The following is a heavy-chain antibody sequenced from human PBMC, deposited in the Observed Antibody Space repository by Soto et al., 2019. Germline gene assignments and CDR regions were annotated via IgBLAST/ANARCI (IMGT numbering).Heavy chain of an antibody. CDR3: ARDIRGAN. Sequence: GGSLRLSCASSGFTLSDHYMTWIRQVPGKGLEWASYISGSSSTIYYADSVKGRFTISRDNAKNSVYLQMNSLRAEDTAVYYCARDIRGANWGQGTLVTVSS. V-gene: IGHV3-11*01. J-gene: IGHJ4*02. CDR1: GFTLSDHY. D-gene: IGHD3-10*01. CDR2: ISGSSSTI.